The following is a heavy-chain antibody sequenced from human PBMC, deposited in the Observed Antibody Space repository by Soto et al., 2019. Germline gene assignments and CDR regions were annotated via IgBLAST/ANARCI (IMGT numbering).Heavy chain of an antibody. CDR1: GFTFSSYW. J-gene: IGHJ6*02. Sequence: GGSLRLSCAASGFTFSSYWMSWVRQAPGKGLEWVANIKQDGSEKYYVDSVKGRFTIPRANAKNSLYLQMNSLRAEDTVVYYCASAIVAAGRAGYYYYYGMDVWGQGTTVTVSS. CDR2: IKQDGSEK. D-gene: IGHD6-13*01. V-gene: IGHV3-7*05. CDR3: ASAIVAAGRAGYYYYYGMDV.